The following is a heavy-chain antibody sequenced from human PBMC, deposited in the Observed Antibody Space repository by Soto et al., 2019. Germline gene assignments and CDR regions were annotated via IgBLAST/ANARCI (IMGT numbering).Heavy chain of an antibody. CDR2: IYWDDDK. CDR3: AHGITVVRGVIIPPFHY. Sequence: QITLKASGPPLVKPTQTLTLTCTSSGFSLSTSGVGVAWIRQPSGKALEWLALIYWDDDKRYSPSLKSRLTITKDTSKIPVVRTMTNIDPVVTATYYCAHGITVVRGVIIPPFHYWGQGTLVTVSS. CDR1: GFSLSTSGVG. J-gene: IGHJ4*02. D-gene: IGHD3-10*01. V-gene: IGHV2-5*02.